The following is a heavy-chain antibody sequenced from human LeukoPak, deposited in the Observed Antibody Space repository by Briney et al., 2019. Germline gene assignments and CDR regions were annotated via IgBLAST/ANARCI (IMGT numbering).Heavy chain of an antibody. Sequence: PGGSLRLSCAASGFTFSSYEMNWVRQAPGKGLEWVSYISSSGSTIYYADSVKGRFTISRDNAKNSLYLQMNSLRAEDTAVYYCARGGETYSSSWYLELDYWGQEPWSPSPQ. D-gene: IGHD6-13*01. CDR3: ARGGETYSSSWYLELDY. CDR1: GFTFSSYE. V-gene: IGHV3-48*03. J-gene: IGHJ4*01. CDR2: ISSSGSTI.